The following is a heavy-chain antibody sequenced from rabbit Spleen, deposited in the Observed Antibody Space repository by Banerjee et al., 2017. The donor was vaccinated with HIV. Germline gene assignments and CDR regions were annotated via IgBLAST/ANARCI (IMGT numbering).Heavy chain of an antibody. V-gene: IGHV1S40*01. D-gene: IGHD1-1*01. CDR1: GFSFSSDYW. CDR3: ARDLVAVIGWNFSL. Sequence: QSLEESGGDLVKPGASLTLTCTASGFSFSSDYWICWVRQAPGKGLEWIACINTATGKGVYASWAKGRFIMSRTSSTKVTLQMTSLTAADTATYFCARDLVAVIGWNFSLWGPGTLVTVS. CDR2: INTATGKG. J-gene: IGHJ4*01.